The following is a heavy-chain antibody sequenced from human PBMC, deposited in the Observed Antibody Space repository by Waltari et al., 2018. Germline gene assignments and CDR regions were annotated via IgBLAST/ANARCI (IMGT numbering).Heavy chain of an antibody. CDR1: GGSISSGSYY. J-gene: IGHJ6*02. Sequence: QVQLQESGPGLVKPSQTLSLTCTVSGGSISSGSYYWRWIRQPAGKGLEWIGYIYTSGSTNYNPSLKSRVTISVDTSKNQFSLKLSSVTAADTAVYYCARREAAAGGYYGMDVWGQGTTVTVSS. CDR3: ARREAAAGGYYGMDV. V-gene: IGHV4-61*09. CDR2: IYTSGST. D-gene: IGHD6-13*01.